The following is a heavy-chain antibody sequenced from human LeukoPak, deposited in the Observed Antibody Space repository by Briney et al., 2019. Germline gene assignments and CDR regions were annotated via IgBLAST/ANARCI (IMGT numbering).Heavy chain of an antibody. V-gene: IGHV3-33*01. D-gene: IGHD5-24*01. CDR2: IWYDGSNK. CDR1: GLTFNSYG. J-gene: IGHJ1*01. Sequence: GGSLRLSCAASGLTFNSYGMHWVRQAPGKGLEWVAVIWYDGSNKYYGDSVKGRFTISRDNSKKTLYLQMNSLRVEDTAVYYCARGDGYNDAEYLQHWGQGTLVTVS. CDR3: ARGDGYNDAEYLQH.